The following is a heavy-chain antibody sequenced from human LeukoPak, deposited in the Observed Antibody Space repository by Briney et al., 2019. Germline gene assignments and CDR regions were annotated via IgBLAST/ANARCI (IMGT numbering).Heavy chain of an antibody. Sequence: KPGGSLRLSCAASGFPFSSYAMSWVRQAPGKGLEWVSAISGSGGSTYYADSVKGRFTISRDNSKNTLYLQMNSLRAEDTAVYHCAKGSSMEAAGRYYDYGMDVWGQGTTVTVSS. V-gene: IGHV3-23*01. CDR2: ISGSGGST. CDR3: AKGSSMEAAGRYYDYGMDV. D-gene: IGHD6-13*01. CDR1: GFPFSSYA. J-gene: IGHJ6*02.